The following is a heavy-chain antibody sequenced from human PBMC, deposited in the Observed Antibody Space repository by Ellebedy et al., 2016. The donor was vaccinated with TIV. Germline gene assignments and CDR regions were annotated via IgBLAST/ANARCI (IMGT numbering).Heavy chain of an antibody. Sequence: GESLKISCAASGFTFSSYAMSWVRQAPGKGLQWVSSISGSGGSTYYADSVKGRFTISRDNSKNTLYLQMNSLRAEETAIYYCAKGRDYSSGWSDYWGQGSLVTVSS. V-gene: IGHV3-23*01. D-gene: IGHD6-19*01. CDR2: ISGSGGST. J-gene: IGHJ4*02. CDR3: AKGRDYSSGWSDY. CDR1: GFTFSSYA.